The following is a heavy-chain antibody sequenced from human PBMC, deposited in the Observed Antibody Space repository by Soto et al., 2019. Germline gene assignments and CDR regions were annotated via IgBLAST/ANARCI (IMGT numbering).Heavy chain of an antibody. CDR1: GYTFTDYY. Sequence: ASVKVSCKASGYTFTDYYMHWVRQAPRQGLEWMGWINPNSGGTNYAQKFRGRVTMTRDTSISTAYMELSRLRSDDTAVYYCTARSWFDPWGQGTLVTVSS. CDR2: INPNSGGT. CDR3: TARSWFDP. J-gene: IGHJ5*02. V-gene: IGHV1-2*02. D-gene: IGHD6-6*01.